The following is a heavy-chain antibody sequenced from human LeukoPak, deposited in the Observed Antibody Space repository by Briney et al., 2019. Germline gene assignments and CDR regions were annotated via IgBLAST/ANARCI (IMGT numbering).Heavy chain of an antibody. D-gene: IGHD2-2*01. CDR1: GFTFSSYS. Sequence: GGSLRLSCAASGFTFSSYSMNWVRQAPGKGLEWVSSISSSSSYMYYADSVKGRFTISRDNAKNSLYLQMNSLRAEDTAVYYCASVWGYCSSTSCYAPHWGQGTLVTVSS. CDR3: ASVWGYCSSTSCYAPH. J-gene: IGHJ4*02. V-gene: IGHV3-21*01. CDR2: ISSSSSYM.